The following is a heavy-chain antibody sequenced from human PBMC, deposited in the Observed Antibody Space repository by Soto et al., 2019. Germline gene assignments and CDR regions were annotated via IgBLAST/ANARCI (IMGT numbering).Heavy chain of an antibody. CDR3: ARSKCYYDSSGYYY. CDR1: GGSFSGYY. D-gene: IGHD3-22*01. Sequence: SETLSLTCAVYGGSFSGYYWSWIRQPPGKGLEWIGEINHSGSTNYNPSLKSRVTISVDTSKNQFSLELSSVTAADTAVYYCARSKCYYDSSGYYYWGQGTLVTVSS. CDR2: INHSGST. J-gene: IGHJ4*02. V-gene: IGHV4-34*01.